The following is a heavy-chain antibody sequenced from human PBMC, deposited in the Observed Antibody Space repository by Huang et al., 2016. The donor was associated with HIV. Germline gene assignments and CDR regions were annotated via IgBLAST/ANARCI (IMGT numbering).Heavy chain of an antibody. CDR3: ARDSPLLGVVIVVVPTAPNAFDI. Sequence: QVQLVQSGVEVKKPGASVKVSCKASGYTFTSYCISWVRQAPGQGLEWMVLISAYSGVTNDEQHVQGRVTMTTDTSTSTAYMELRSRRSDDTAVYYCARDSPLLGVVIVVVPTAPNAFDIWGQGTMVTVSS. J-gene: IGHJ3*02. D-gene: IGHD2-2*01. V-gene: IGHV1-18*01. CDR2: ISAYSGVT. CDR1: GYTFTSYC.